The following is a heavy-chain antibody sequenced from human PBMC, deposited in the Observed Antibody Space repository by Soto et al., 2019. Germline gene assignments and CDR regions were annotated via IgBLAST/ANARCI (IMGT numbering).Heavy chain of an antibody. J-gene: IGHJ4*02. CDR3: ARYEVVAATKYYFDY. Sequence: GGSLRLSCAASGFTFSDYYMSWIHQAPGKGLEWVSYISSSGSTIYYADSVKGRFTISRDNAKNSLYLQMNSLRAEDTAVYYCARYEVVAATKYYFDYWGQGTLVTVSS. D-gene: IGHD2-15*01. CDR2: ISSSGSTI. CDR1: GFTFSDYY. V-gene: IGHV3-11*01.